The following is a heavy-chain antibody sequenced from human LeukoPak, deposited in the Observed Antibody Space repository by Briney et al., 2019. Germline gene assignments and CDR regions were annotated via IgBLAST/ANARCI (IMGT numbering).Heavy chain of an antibody. Sequence: ASVKVSCKASGYTFTSYGISWVRQAPGQGLEWMGWISAYNGNTNYAQKLQGRVTMTTDTSTSTAYMELRSLRSDDTAVYYCARDYYDSSGYYYAPDYRGQGTLVTVSS. D-gene: IGHD3-22*01. CDR3: ARDYYDSSGYYYAPDY. J-gene: IGHJ4*02. CDR1: GYTFTSYG. V-gene: IGHV1-18*01. CDR2: ISAYNGNT.